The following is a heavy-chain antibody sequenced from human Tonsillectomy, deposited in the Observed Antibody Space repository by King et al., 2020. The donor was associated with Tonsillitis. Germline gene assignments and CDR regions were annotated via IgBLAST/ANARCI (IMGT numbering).Heavy chain of an antibody. Sequence: QVQLVESGSELKKPGASVKVSCKASGYTFTTYAMNWVRQAPGQGLEWMGWINTNTGNPTYAQGFTGRFVFSLDTSVSTAYLQISSLKAEDTAVYYCARDRDDILTGYYNGEPYFDYWGQGTLVTVSP. CDR1: GYTFTTYA. CDR3: ARDRDDILTGYYNGEPYFDY. J-gene: IGHJ4*02. CDR2: INTNTGNP. D-gene: IGHD3-9*01. V-gene: IGHV7-4-1*02.